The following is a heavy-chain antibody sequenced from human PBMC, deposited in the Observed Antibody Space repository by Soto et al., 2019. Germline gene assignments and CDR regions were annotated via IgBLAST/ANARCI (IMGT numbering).Heavy chain of an antibody. CDR2: IYYSGST. D-gene: IGHD3-3*01. V-gene: IGHV4-59*08. J-gene: IGHJ4*02. CDR3: ARGGWRQIDY. Sequence: QVQLQESAQGLLKPWETLAFTGSASVGSIGSYSWSWIRQPQGKGLGWFGYIYYSGSTNYNPSLKSRVTISVDTSKNQFSLKLSSVTAADTAVYYCARGGWRQIDYWGQGTLVTVSS. CDR1: VGSIGSYS.